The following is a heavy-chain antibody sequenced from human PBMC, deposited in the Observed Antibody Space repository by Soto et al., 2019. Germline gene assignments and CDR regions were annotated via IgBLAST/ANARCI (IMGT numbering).Heavy chain of an antibody. CDR1: GGSISSYY. CDR2: IYYSGST. CDR3: ASRYRGKFDY. V-gene: IGHV4-59*01. J-gene: IGHJ4*02. D-gene: IGHD3-16*02. Sequence: SETLTLTCTVSGGSISSYYWSWIRQPPGKGLEWIGYIYYSGSTNYNPSLKSRVTISVDTSKNQFSLKLTSVTAADTAVYYSASRYRGKFDYWGQGSLVPVSS.